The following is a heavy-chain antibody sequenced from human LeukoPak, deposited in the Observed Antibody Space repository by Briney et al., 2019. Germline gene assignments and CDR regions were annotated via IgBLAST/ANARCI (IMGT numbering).Heavy chain of an antibody. V-gene: IGHV1-2*02. CDR1: GYTFTDYY. CDR2: INPKSGGT. Sequence: ASVKVSCKASGYTFTDYYIHWVRQAPGQMLEWMGWINPKSGGTNYSQKFQGRVTMTSDTSISTAYMELSRLRSDDTAMYYCARDVYTGVAFDIWGQGTMVSVSS. D-gene: IGHD7-27*01. CDR3: ARDVYTGVAFDI. J-gene: IGHJ3*02.